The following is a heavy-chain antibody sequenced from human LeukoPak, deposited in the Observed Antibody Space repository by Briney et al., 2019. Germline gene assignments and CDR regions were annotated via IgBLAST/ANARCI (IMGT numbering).Heavy chain of an antibody. CDR3: ASENYDYVWGYRFDY. J-gene: IGHJ4*02. CDR1: GGSISSGGYY. Sequence: SETLSLTCTVSGGSISSGGYYWSWIRQHPGKGLEWIGYIYYSGSTYYNPSLKSRVTISVDTSKNQFSLKLSSVTAAGTAVYYCASENYDYVWGYRFDYWGQGTLVTVSS. V-gene: IGHV4-31*03. CDR2: IYYSGST. D-gene: IGHD3-16*01.